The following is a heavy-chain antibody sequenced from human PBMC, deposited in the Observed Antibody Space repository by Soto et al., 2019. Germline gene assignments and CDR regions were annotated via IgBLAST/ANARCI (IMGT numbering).Heavy chain of an antibody. J-gene: IGHJ6*02. V-gene: IGHV1-46*01. CDR1: GYTFTSYY. D-gene: IGHD3-10*01. Sequence: ASVKVSCKASGYTFTSYYMHWVRQAPGQGLEWMGIINPSGGSTSYAQKFQGRVTMTRDTSTSTVYMELSSLRSEDTAVYYCARDLKPLLWFGELDYYYYYGMDVWGQGTTVTVSS. CDR2: INPSGGST. CDR3: ARDLKPLLWFGELDYYYYYGMDV.